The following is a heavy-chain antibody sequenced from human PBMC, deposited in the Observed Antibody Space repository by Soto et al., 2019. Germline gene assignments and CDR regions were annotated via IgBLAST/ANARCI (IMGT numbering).Heavy chain of an antibody. CDR2: IIPIFGTA. D-gene: IGHD3-22*01. J-gene: IGHJ4*02. CDR1: GGTFSSYA. V-gene: IGHV1-69*13. Sequence: SVKVSCKASGGTFSSYAISWVRQAPGQGLEWMGGIIPIFGTANYAQKFQGRVTITADESTSTAYMELSSLRSEDTAVYYCARGRTYYYDSSGYYSPNFDYWGQGTLVTVSS. CDR3: ARGRTYYYDSSGYYSPNFDY.